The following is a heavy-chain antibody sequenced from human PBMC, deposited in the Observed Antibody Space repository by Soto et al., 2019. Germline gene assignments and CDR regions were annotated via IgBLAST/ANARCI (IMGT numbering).Heavy chain of an antibody. Sequence: SETLSLTCTVSGGSSSSGSYYWSWIRQPPGKGLEWIGYIYYSGSTNYNPSLKSRVTISVDTSKNQFSLKLSSVTAADTAVYYCARKVPAYYYYYMDVWGKGTTVTVSS. CDR1: GGSSSSGSYY. D-gene: IGHD6-25*01. CDR2: IYYSGST. CDR3: ARKVPAYYYYYMDV. V-gene: IGHV4-61*01. J-gene: IGHJ6*03.